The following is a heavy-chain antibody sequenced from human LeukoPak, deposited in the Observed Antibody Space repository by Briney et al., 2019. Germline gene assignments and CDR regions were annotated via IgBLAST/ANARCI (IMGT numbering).Heavy chain of an antibody. CDR2: IKSKTDGGTT. CDR3: TTDRFSSVEMATIRADAFDI. D-gene: IGHD5-24*01. J-gene: IGHJ3*02. Sequence: GGSLRLSCAASGFTFSNAWMSWVRQAPGKRLEWVGRIKSKTDGGTTAYAAPVKGRFTISRDDSKNTLYLQMNSLKTEDTAVYYCTTDRFSSVEMATIRADAFDIWGQGTMVTVSS. CDR1: GFTFSNAW. V-gene: IGHV3-15*01.